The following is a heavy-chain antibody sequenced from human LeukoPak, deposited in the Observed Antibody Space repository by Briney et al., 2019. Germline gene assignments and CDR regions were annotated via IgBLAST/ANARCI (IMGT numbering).Heavy chain of an antibody. CDR2: IYYSGST. V-gene: IGHV4-39*07. D-gene: IGHD5-24*01. J-gene: IGHJ3*02. Sequence: SETLSLTCTVSGGSISSSSYYWGRIRQPPGKGLEWIGSIYYSGSTYYNPSLKSRVTISVDTSKNQFSLKLSSVTAADTAVYYCASISKRDGPRWWTFDIWGQGTMVTVSS. CDR3: ASISKRDGPRWWTFDI. CDR1: GGSISSSSYY.